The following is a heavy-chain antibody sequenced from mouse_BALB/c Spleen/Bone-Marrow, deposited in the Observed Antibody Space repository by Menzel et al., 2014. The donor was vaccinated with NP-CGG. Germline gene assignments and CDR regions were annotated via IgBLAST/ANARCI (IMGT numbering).Heavy chain of an antibody. CDR1: GYTFXTYW. Sequence: QVQLQHSGAELAKPGASVKMSCKTSGYTFXTYWIHWVKQRPGQGLEWIGYINPSTGYTEYNQRFKDKATLTADKSSSTAYMQLSSLTFEEFAVYYCAREGIYYGNTWFAYWGQGTLVTVSA. V-gene: IGHV1-7*01. CDR2: INPSTGYT. D-gene: IGHD2-1*01. CDR3: AREGIYYGNTWFAY. J-gene: IGHJ3*01.